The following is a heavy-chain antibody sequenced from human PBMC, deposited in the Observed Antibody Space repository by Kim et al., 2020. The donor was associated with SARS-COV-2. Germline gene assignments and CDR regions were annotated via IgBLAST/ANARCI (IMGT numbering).Heavy chain of an antibody. V-gene: IGHV3-73*01. J-gene: IGHJ3*02. CDR3: TRVNPIAGGWYDAFD. D-gene: IGHD6-19*01. CDR2: IRSKANSYAT. Sequence: GGSLRLSCAASGFTFSVSTMHWVRQASGKGLEWVARIRSKANSYATAYAASVKNRSTISRDDSKNTAYLQMNSLKTADTAVYYCTRVNPIAGGWYDAFD. CDR1: GFTFSVST.